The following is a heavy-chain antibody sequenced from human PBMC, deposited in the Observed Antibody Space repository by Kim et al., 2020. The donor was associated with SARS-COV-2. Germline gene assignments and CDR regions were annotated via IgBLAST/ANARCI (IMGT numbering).Heavy chain of an antibody. D-gene: IGHD6-13*01. Sequence: SETLSLTCTVSGGSISGSYWSWIRQPPGKELEWIGYIYYSGSTTYSPSLKSRVTISVDTSKNQFSLNLSSVTAADTAVYYCARHGAGFSTSWLSYWGQGTLVAVSS. CDR3: ARHGAGFSTSWLSY. CDR1: GGSISGSY. J-gene: IGHJ4*02. V-gene: IGHV4-59*08. CDR2: IYYSGST.